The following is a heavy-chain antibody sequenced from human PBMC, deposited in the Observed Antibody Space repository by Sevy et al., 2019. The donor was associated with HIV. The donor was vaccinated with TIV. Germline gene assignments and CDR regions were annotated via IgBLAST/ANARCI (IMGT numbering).Heavy chain of an antibody. D-gene: IGHD3-10*01. CDR2: LYSGGST. Sequence: ETLSLTCAVSGGSISSSNWWSWVRQPPGKGLEWVSVLYSGGSTYYADSVKGRFTISRDNSKNTLYLQMNSLRAEDTAVYYCARVTVRGFDYWGQGTLVTVSS. V-gene: IGHV3-53*01. CDR3: ARVTVRGFDY. CDR1: GGSISSSNW. J-gene: IGHJ4*02.